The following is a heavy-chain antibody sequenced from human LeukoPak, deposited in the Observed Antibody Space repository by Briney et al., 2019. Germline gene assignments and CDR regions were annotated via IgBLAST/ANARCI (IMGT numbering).Heavy chain of an antibody. CDR3: ARDDLPRPEIGLWFGELNYYGMDV. D-gene: IGHD3-10*01. Sequence: PSETLSLTCTVSGGSIRSSYYYWGWIRQPPGKGLEWIGSIYDSGSTYYNPSLKSRVTISVDTSKNQFSLKLNSVTAADTAVYYCARDDLPRPEIGLWFGELNYYGMDVWGQGTMVTVSS. CDR1: GGSIRSSYYY. V-gene: IGHV4-39*02. J-gene: IGHJ6*02. CDR2: IYDSGST.